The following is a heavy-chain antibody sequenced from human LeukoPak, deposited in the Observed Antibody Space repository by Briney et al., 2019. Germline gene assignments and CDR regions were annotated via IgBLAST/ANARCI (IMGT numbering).Heavy chain of an antibody. Sequence: GGSLRLSCAASQFRFNIYAMSWVRQAPGKGLEWVSAISGSGDATYYADSVKGRFTISRDNSKNTLYLQMNSLRAEDTAVYYCAIRGYSYGSTDYWGQGTLVTVSS. CDR1: QFRFNIYA. D-gene: IGHD5-18*01. CDR2: ISGSGDAT. CDR3: AIRGYSYGSTDY. V-gene: IGHV3-23*01. J-gene: IGHJ4*02.